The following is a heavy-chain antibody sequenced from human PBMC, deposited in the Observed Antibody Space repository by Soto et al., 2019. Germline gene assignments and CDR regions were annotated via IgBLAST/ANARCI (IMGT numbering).Heavy chain of an antibody. CDR1: GGSFTSNNW. D-gene: IGHD1-7*01. CDR3: ASRDPGTSVDY. Sequence: SETLSLSCAVSGGSFTSNNWWTWVRQPPGQGLEWIGEIYRTGSTNYNPSLKSRVTISLDKSENQFSLKVTSLTAADTAVYYCASRDPGTSVDYWGQGTLVTVS. V-gene: IGHV4-4*02. J-gene: IGHJ4*02. CDR2: IYRTGST.